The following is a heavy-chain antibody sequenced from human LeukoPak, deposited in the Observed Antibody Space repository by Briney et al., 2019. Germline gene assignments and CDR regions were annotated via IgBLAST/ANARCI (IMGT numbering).Heavy chain of an antibody. J-gene: IGHJ4*02. CDR1: GFTFSSYG. CDR3: AKDRSNYYDSSGYQPRLGY. D-gene: IGHD3-22*01. CDR2: ISGSGGST. V-gene: IGHV3-23*01. Sequence: PGGSLRLSCAASGFTFSSYGMSWVRQAPGKGLEWVSAISGSGGSTYYADSVKGRFTISRDNSKNTLYLQMNSLRAEDTAVYYCAKDRSNYYDSSGYQPRLGYWGQGTLVTVSS.